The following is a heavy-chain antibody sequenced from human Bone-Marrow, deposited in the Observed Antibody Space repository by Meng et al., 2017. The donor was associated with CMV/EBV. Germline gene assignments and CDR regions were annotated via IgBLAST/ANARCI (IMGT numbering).Heavy chain of an antibody. CDR1: GYSISSGYY. CDR3: ARARFDY. J-gene: IGHJ4*02. V-gene: IGHV4-38-2*02. Sequence: SETLSPTCTVSGYSISSGYYWGWVRQPPGKGLEWIGSIYHSGSTYYNPSLKSRVTISVDTSKNQFSLKLSSVTAADTAVYYCARARFDYWGQGMLVNVSS. CDR2: IYHSGST.